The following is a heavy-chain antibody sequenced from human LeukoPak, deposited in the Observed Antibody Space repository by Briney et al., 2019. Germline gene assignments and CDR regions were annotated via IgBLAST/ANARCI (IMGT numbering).Heavy chain of an antibody. D-gene: IGHD2-15*01. J-gene: IGHJ6*03. CDR3: ARAGYCSGGSCFGGLYYYYYMDV. V-gene: IGHV1-18*04. Sequence: ASVKVSCKASGYTFTGYYMHWVRQAPGQGLEWMGWISAYNGNTNYAQKLQGRVTMTTDTSTSTAYMELRSLRSDDTAVYYCARAGYCSGGSCFGGLYYYYYMDVWGKGTTVTVSS. CDR2: ISAYNGNT. CDR1: GYTFTGYY.